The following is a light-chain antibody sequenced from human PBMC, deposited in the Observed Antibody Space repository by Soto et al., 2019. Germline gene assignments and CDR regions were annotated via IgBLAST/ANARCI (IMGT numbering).Light chain of an antibody. Sequence: QSALTQPASVSGSPGQSIAISCTGTSSDVVTYKYVSWYQQHPGKAPKLMIYEVSIRPSGVSDRFAGYKSGNTASLTISGLRPEDGAYYYCCSYAGSTTRVVFVGGTKLTVL. CDR3: CSYAGSTTRVV. J-gene: IGLJ3*02. V-gene: IGLV2-14*01. CDR2: EVS. CDR1: SSDVVTYKY.